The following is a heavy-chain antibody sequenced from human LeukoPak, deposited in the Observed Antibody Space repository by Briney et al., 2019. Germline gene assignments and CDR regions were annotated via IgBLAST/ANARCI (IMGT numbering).Heavy chain of an antibody. J-gene: IGHJ4*02. CDR3: ARDRSHVSIVTTSHFDS. CDR2: IYYNGDT. CDR1: GGSISSGGYY. Sequence: SQTLSLTCTVSGGSISSGGYYWSWIRQHPEKGLEWIGNIYYNGDTYYNPSLKSRVSISIDTSKSQFSLRLNSVTAADTAVYYCARDRSHVSIVTTSHFDSWGQGSLVTVSS. V-gene: IGHV4-31*03. D-gene: IGHD5-12*01.